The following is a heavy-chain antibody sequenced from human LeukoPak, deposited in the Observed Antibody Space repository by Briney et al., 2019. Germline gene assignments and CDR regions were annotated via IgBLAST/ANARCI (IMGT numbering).Heavy chain of an antibody. CDR2: INPDGSTT. CDR1: GFSFNKYW. Sequence: PGGSLRLSCEASGFSFNKYWMHWVRQVPGKGPVWVSRINPDGSTTNYADSVKGRFSISRDNAESIMYLQMNSLSVEDTAVYYCARGGDGSNSLINYWGQGTLVTVSS. V-gene: IGHV3-74*01. CDR3: ARGGDGSNSLINY. D-gene: IGHD5-24*01. J-gene: IGHJ4*02.